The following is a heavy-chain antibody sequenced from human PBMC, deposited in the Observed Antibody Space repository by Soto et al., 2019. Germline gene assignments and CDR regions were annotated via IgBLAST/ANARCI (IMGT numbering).Heavy chain of an antibody. CDR1: SGSIINYY. CDR2: IYYSGST. CDR3: ACCVTVASTTCDGFDL. J-gene: IGHJ3*01. Sequence: QVQLQESGPGLVKPSETLSLTCTVSSGSIINYYWSWIRQPPGKGLEWIGFIYYSGSTNYNSFLKRRVTMSLDMSRQLLSLKLSSVAAADTAVYYSACCVTVASTTCDGFDLWCQGTMVPVSS. V-gene: IGHV4-59*01. D-gene: IGHD2-21*02.